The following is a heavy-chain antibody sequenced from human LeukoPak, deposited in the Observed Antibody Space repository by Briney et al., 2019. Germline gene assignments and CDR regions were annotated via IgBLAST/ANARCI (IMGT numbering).Heavy chain of an antibody. CDR1: GFTFTTFG. CDR3: AKINNDDDY. V-gene: IGHV3-30*18. CDR2: ISPDGKIE. Sequence: KPGGSLRLSSAASGFTFTTFGIHWVRQAPGKGLQWVAAISPDGKIEYYTDSVKGRFTVSRDNSKNMIYLQMNSLRGEDSAVYFCAKINNDDDYWGQGALVTVSS. J-gene: IGHJ4*02. D-gene: IGHD1/OR15-1a*01.